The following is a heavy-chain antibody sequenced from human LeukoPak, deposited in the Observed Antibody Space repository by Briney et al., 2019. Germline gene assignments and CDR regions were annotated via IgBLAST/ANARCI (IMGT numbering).Heavy chain of an antibody. Sequence: NTSQTLSLTCAVSGGSISSGGYSWSWIRQHPGKGLEWIGYIYYSGSTYYNPSLKSRVTISVDTSKNQFSLKLSSVTAADTAVYYCARDRRGGSYRYYYGMDVWGQGTTVTVSS. J-gene: IGHJ6*02. CDR1: GGSISSGGYS. CDR3: ARDRRGGSYRYYYGMDV. V-gene: IGHV4-31*11. D-gene: IGHD1-26*01. CDR2: IYYSGST.